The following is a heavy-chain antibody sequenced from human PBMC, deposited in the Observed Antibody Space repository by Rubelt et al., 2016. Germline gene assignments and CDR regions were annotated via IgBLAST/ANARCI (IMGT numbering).Heavy chain of an antibody. J-gene: IGHJ4*02. Sequence: QVQLVQSGSELKKPGASVKVSCKASGYTFTSYAMHWVRQAPGQGLEWMGGFDPEDGETIYAQKFQGRVTMTEETSTDTAYMELSSLRSEDTAVYYCATEFNNWNDVYWGQGTLVTVSS. CDR3: ATEFNNWNDVY. CDR1: GYTFTSYA. V-gene: IGHV1-24*01. D-gene: IGHD1-1*01. CDR2: FDPEDGET.